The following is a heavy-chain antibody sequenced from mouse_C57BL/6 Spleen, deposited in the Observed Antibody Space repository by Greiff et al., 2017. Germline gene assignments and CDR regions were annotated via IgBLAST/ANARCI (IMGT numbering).Heavy chain of an antibody. Sequence: VQLQQSGPELVKPGDSVKISCKASGYSFTGYYMNWVKQSPEKSLEWIGEINPSTGGTTYNQKFKAKATLTVDKSSSTAYMQLKSLTSEDSAVYYCARSRSFTFFDYCGQGTTLTVSS. J-gene: IGHJ2*01. CDR3: ARSRSFTFFDY. CDR2: INPSTGGT. CDR1: GYSFTGYY. V-gene: IGHV1-42*01.